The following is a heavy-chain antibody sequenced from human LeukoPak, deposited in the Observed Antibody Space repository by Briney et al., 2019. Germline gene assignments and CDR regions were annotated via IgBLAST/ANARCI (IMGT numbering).Heavy chain of an antibody. V-gene: IGHV3-7*01. D-gene: IGHD6-13*01. CDR1: GFTFSSYW. J-gene: IGHJ4*02. Sequence: GGSLRPSCAASGFTFSSYWMSWVRQAPGKGLEWVANIKQDGSEKHSKNSLSLQMDSLRVEDTAVYYCARPIATGIDPFDCWGQGTLVAVST. CDR3: ARPIATGIDPFDC. CDR2: IKQDGSEK.